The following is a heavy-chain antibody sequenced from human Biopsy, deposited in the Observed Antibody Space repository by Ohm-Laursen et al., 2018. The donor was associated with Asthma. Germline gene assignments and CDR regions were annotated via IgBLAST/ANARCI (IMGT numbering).Heavy chain of an antibody. J-gene: IGHJ4*02. V-gene: IGHV3-53*01. CDR1: GGSLTSAY. D-gene: IGHD6-19*01. CDR3: ARGDSSGWSHYYFDY. Sequence: LSLTCTVSGGSLTSAYWSWVRQAPGKGLEWVSVIYSGGTSHTADSVRGRFTISRDFSKNTLHLQMHSLRVEDTAVYYCARGDSSGWSHYYFDYWGQGTLVTVSS. CDR2: IYSGGTS.